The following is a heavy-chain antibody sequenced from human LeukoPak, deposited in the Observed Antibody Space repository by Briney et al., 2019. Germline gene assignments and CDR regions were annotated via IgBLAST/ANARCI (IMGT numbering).Heavy chain of an antibody. Sequence: ASVKVSRKASGYTFIAYYMHWVRQAPGQGLGWMGWINPNSGGTNYAQKFQGRVTMTRDTSISTAYMELSRLRSDDTAVYYCARFPRLGYCSSTSCYAWFDPWGQGTLVTVSS. J-gene: IGHJ5*02. CDR3: ARFPRLGYCSSTSCYAWFDP. V-gene: IGHV1-2*02. D-gene: IGHD2-2*01. CDR2: INPNSGGT. CDR1: GYTFIAYY.